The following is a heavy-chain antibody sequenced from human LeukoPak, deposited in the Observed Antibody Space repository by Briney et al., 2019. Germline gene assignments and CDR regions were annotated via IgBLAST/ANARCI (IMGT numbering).Heavy chain of an antibody. Sequence: SETLSLTCDVSGVSISRHYWSWIRQPPGKTLEWIGRLSYRGTTSYNPSLRSRVTISLDTSKNQFSLKLSSVTTADTAMYYCARAREDWNDIPFDSWGQGTLASVSS. CDR3: ARAREDWNDIPFDS. D-gene: IGHD1-1*01. J-gene: IGHJ5*01. V-gene: IGHV4-59*11. CDR2: LSYRGTT. CDR1: GVSISRHY.